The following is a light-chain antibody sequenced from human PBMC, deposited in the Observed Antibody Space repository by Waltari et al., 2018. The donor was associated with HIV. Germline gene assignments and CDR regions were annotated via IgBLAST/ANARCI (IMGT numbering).Light chain of an antibody. CDR1: HDIGNW. J-gene: IGKJ3*01. Sequence: DIQMTQSPSSLSASVGDRVNITCRASHDIGNWLGWYQQRPGEAPKLLIYATFNLQRGVPSRFAGSGSRTDFTLTITSLQPEDLGIYYCQQAHSDPFTFGPGT. CDR3: QQAHSDPFT. V-gene: IGKV1-12*01. CDR2: ATF.